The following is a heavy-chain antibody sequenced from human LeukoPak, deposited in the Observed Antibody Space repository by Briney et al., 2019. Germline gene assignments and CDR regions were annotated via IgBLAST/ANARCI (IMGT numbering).Heavy chain of an antibody. CDR2: INHSGST. D-gene: IGHD1-26*01. CDR1: GGSFSGYY. J-gene: IGHJ4*02. V-gene: IGHV4-34*01. CDR3: ARKVGATYFFDY. Sequence: SETLSLTCAVYGGSFSGYYWSWIRQPPGKGLEWIGEINHSGSTNYNPSLKSRVTISVDTSKNQFSLKLSSVTAADTAAYYCARKVGATYFFDYWGQGTLVTVSS.